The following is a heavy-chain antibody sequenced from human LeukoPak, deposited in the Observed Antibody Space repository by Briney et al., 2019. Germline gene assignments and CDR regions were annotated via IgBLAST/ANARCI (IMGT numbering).Heavy chain of an antibody. Sequence: PSETLSLTCTVSGGSISSYYWSWIRQPPGKGLEWIGYIYYSGSTNYNPSLKSRVTISVDTSKNQFSLKLSSVTTADTAVYYCASTGALKYYGSGSYYQNWFDPWGQGTLVTVSS. J-gene: IGHJ5*02. CDR2: IYYSGST. D-gene: IGHD3-10*01. V-gene: IGHV4-59*01. CDR1: GGSISSYY. CDR3: ASTGALKYYGSGSYYQNWFDP.